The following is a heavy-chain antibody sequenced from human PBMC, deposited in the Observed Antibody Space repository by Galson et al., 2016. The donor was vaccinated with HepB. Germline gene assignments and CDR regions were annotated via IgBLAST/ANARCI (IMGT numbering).Heavy chain of an antibody. CDR2: INPNGGTT. Sequence: SVKVSCKASGYSFTSYHMHWVRQAPGQDFEWMGLINPNGGTTSYVEKLQGRVTMTRDASTSTVYMELRSLRSEDTAVYYCARGPMWEGSCSGGHCYAWLDPWGQGTQVTVSS. CDR3: ARGPMWEGSCSGGHCYAWLDP. D-gene: IGHD2-2*01. J-gene: IGHJ5*02. CDR1: GYSFTSYH. V-gene: IGHV1-46*01.